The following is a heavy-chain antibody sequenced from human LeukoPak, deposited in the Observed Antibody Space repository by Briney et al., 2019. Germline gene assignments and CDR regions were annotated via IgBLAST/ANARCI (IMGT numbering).Heavy chain of an antibody. V-gene: IGHV4-59*01. CDR3: ARVELTMVRGVQFDP. D-gene: IGHD3-10*01. J-gene: IGHJ5*02. CDR2: IYYSGST. Sequence: SETLSLTCTVSGGSISSYYWSWIRQPPGKGLEWIGYIYYSGSTNYNPSLKSQVTISVDTSKNQFSLKLSSVTAADTAVYYCARVELTMVRGVQFDPWGQGTLVTVSS. CDR1: GGSISSYY.